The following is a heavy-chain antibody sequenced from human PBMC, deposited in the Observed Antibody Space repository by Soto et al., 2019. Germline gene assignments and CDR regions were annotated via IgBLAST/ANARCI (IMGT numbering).Heavy chain of an antibody. V-gene: IGHV1-18*01. Sequence: ASVKVSCKASGYTFTSYGTSWVRQAPGQGLEWMGWISAYNGNTNYAQKLQGRVTMTTDTSTSTAYMELRSLRSDDTAVYYCARSVLRFLEWLLSFQGFDSWGQGTLVTVSS. D-gene: IGHD3-3*01. CDR3: ARSVLRFLEWLLSFQGFDS. J-gene: IGHJ5*01. CDR1: GYTFTSYG. CDR2: ISAYNGNT.